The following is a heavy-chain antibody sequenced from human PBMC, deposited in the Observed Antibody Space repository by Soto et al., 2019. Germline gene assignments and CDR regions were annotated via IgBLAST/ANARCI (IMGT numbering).Heavy chain of an antibody. CDR2: INSDGGRT. J-gene: IGHJ5*02. V-gene: IGHV3-74*01. D-gene: IGHD6-13*01. CDR3: ARVLTGSWNWFDP. Sequence: EVQLVESGGGLVQPGESLRLSCAASGFTFSSYWMHWVRQAPGKGLVWVSRINSDGGRTNYADSVKGRFTVSRDNAKNTQSLQMNSLRAEDTAVYYCARVLTGSWNWFDPWGQGTLVTVSS. CDR1: GFTFSSYW.